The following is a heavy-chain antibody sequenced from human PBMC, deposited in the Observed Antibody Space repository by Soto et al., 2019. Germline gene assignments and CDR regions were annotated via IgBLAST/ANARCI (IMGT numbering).Heavy chain of an antibody. J-gene: IGHJ1*01. D-gene: IGHD3-22*01. CDR2: IIPIFGTA. CDR3: ASTPRGGYYYDSSGYNPAEYFQH. V-gene: IGHV1-69*13. Sequence: GASVKVSCKASGGTFSSYAISWVRQAPGQGLERIGGIIPIFGTANYAQKFQGRVTITADESTSTAYMELSSLRSEDTAVYYCASTPRGGYYYDSSGYNPAEYFQHWGQGTLVTVSS. CDR1: GGTFSSYA.